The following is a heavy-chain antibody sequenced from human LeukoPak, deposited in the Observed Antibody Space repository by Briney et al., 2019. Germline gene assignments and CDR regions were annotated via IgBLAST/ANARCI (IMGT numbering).Heavy chain of an antibody. Sequence: ASVKVSCKASGYTFTSYYMHWVRQAPGQGLEWMGIINPSGGSTSYAQKFQGRVTMTRDTSTSTVYVELSSLRSEDTAVYHCARELSDIGYDLGHYYYYYGMDVWGKGTTVTVSS. CDR3: ARELSDIGYDLGHYYYYYGMDV. V-gene: IGHV1-46*01. J-gene: IGHJ6*04. CDR2: INPSGGST. CDR1: GYTFTSYY. D-gene: IGHD5-12*01.